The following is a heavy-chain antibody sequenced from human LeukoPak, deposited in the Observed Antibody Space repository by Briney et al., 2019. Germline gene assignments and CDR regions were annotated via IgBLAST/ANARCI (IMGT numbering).Heavy chain of an antibody. CDR3: ATSSGSYYY. Sequence: SETLSLTCTVSGGSINSYYWSWIRQPPGKGLEWIGSMYYSGSTYYNPSLKSRVTISVDTSKNQFSLKLSSVTAADTAVYYCATSSGSYYYWGQGTLVTVSS. CDR1: GGSINSYY. CDR2: MYYSGST. V-gene: IGHV4-59*05. J-gene: IGHJ4*02. D-gene: IGHD1-26*01.